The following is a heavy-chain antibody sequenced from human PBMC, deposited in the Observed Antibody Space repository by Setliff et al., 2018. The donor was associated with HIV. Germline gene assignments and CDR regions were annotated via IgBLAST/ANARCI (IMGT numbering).Heavy chain of an antibody. CDR3: ARGKGVGGVIITGGLDV. D-gene: IGHD3-10*01. V-gene: IGHV1-8*01. J-gene: IGHJ6*04. CDR2: MNPNSGVA. CDR1: ATFTNVD. Sequence: ASVKVSCKASATFTNVDIHWLRRATGQGLEWMGWMNPNSGVAGYGQKFQGRVTMTRDTSISIAYMELSSLTSEDTAVYYCARGKGVGGVIITGGLDVWGKGTTVTVSS.